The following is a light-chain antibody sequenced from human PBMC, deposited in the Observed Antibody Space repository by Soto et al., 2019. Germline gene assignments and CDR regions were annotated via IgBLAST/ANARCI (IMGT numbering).Light chain of an antibody. J-gene: IGKJ1*01. V-gene: IGKV3-20*01. Sequence: EILLTQSPGTLSLSPGERAALSCRASQSFSSNYLAWYQQKPGQAPRLLIYGTSSRATGIPDRFSGSGSGTDFTLTISRLEPEDFAVYYCHQYDSWTFGQGTKVDIK. CDR3: HQYDSWT. CDR2: GTS. CDR1: QSFSSNY.